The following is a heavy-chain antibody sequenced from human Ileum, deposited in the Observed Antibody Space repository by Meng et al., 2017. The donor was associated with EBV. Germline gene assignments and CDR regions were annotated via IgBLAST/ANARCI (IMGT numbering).Heavy chain of an antibody. J-gene: IGHJ4*02. CDR1: VGAACSMYG. V-gene: IGHV4-4*02. CDR3: ARGDRVRFDY. Sequence: QWPLQKWGLAMVTSSGTMYVNSGASVGAACSMYGRRSVREPAGKGLGGLGYIYHSGGHKYNPCLKSKVNESADKAKNQLSLKRSDVTAADKAVYDCARGDRVRFDYWGQGTLVTVSS. CDR2: IYHSGGH.